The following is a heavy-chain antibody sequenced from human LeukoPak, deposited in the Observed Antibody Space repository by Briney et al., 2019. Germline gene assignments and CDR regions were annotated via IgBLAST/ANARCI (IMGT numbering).Heavy chain of an antibody. CDR2: FFYGGSP. CDR3: ARAPYNRTLGRFDP. D-gene: IGHD1-1*01. J-gene: IGHJ5*02. V-gene: IGHV4-31*03. Sequence: SQTLSLTCTVSGGSISSPAYYWTWMRQHPGKGLEWIGYFFYGGSPYHNSSLKSRVTVSANTYKNQFPLILSSVSAADTAVYFCARAPYNRTLGRFDPWGEGTLVTVSS. CDR1: GGSISSPAYY.